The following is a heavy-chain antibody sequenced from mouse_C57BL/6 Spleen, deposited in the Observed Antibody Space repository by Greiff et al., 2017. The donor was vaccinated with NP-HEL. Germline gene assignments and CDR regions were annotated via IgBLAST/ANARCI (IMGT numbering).Heavy chain of an antibody. Sequence: QVQLQQPGAELVRPGTSVKLSCKASGYTFTSYWMHWVKQRPGQGLEWIGVIDPSDSYTNYNQKFKGKATLTVDTSSSTAYMQLSSLTSEDSAVYYCARLTVFFDDGGQGTTLTVAS. CDR2: IDPSDSYT. CDR1: GYTFTSYW. D-gene: IGHD4-1*01. CDR3: ARLTVFFDD. J-gene: IGHJ2*01. V-gene: IGHV1-59*01.